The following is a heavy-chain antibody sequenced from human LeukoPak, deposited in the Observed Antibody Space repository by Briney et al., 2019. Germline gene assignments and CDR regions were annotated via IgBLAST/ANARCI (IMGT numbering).Heavy chain of an antibody. V-gene: IGHV3-66*01. CDR1: GFTVSSNY. CDR3: ARDPSYTGTYYNGFDY. Sequence: GGSLRLSCAASGFTVSSNYMSWVRQAPGKGLEWVSVIYSGGSTYYADSVKGRFTISRDNAKNSLYLQMNSLRAEDTAVYYCARDPSYTGTYYNGFDYWGQGTLVTVSS. D-gene: IGHD1-26*01. J-gene: IGHJ4*02. CDR2: IYSGGST.